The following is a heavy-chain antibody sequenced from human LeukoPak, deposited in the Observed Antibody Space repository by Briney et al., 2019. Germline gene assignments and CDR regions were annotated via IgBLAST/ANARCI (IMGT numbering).Heavy chain of an antibody. D-gene: IGHD3-10*01. V-gene: IGHV4-39*07. CDR2: INHSGST. J-gene: IGHJ5*02. CDR3: ARRKTYYYGSGSRSYNWFDP. Sequence: SETLSLTCTVSGGSISSSSYYWGWIRQPPGKGLEWIGEINHSGSTNYNPSLKSRVTISVDTSKNQFSLKLSSVTAADTAVYYCARRKTYYYGSGSRSYNWFDPWGQGTLVTVSS. CDR1: GGSISSSSYY.